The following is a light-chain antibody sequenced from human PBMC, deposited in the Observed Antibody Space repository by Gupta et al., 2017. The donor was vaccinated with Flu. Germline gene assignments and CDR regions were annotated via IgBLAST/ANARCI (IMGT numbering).Light chain of an antibody. J-gene: IGLJ2*01. CDR1: SSDVGGYNY. V-gene: IGLV2-11*01. CDR2: DVM. Sequence: TNYCTGSSSDVGGYNYVSWYHHHPGKATKLIIVDVMKRPSGGPDRFSCATSGNTASPIASGRQAEDEADYYCSSAEGSESLAVIFGGGTKLTVL. CDR3: SSAEGSESLAVI.